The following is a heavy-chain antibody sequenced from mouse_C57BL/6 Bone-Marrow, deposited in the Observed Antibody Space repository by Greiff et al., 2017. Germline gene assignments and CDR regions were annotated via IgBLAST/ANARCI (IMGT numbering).Heavy chain of an antibody. V-gene: IGHV1-78*01. Sequence: VQLQQSDAELVKPGASVKISCKVSGYTFTDHTIHWMKQRPEQGLEWIGYIYPRDGSTKYNEKFKGKATLTADKSSNTAYMQLNSLTSEDSAVYFCARGGYYGSSVYFDYWGQDTTLTDSS. CDR1: GYTFTDHT. CDR2: IYPRDGST. J-gene: IGHJ2*01. D-gene: IGHD1-1*01. CDR3: ARGGYYGSSVYFDY.